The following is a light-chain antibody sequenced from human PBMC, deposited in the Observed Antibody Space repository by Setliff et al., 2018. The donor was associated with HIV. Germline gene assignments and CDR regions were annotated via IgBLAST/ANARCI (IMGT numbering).Light chain of an antibody. CDR3: SSYAITNTLP. J-gene: IGLJ1*01. V-gene: IGLV2-14*01. CDR1: SSDVGGYSH. CDR2: EVR. Sequence: SVLTQPASVSGSPGQSITISCTGTSSDVGGYSHVSWYQQHPGKAPKLTIYEVRNRPSGVSNRFSGSKSGNTASLTISGLQAEDEADYYCSSYAITNTLPFGTGTKVTVL.